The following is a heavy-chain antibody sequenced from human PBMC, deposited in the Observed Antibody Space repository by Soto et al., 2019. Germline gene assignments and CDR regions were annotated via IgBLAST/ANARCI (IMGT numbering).Heavy chain of an antibody. V-gene: IGHV1-69*12. Sequence: QVQLVQSGAEVKKPGSSVKVSCKASGGTFSSYAISWVRQAPGQGLEWMGGIIPIFGTANYAQKFQGRVTIXAXASTSTAYMELSSLRSEDTAVYYCGSLAGGYYGMDVWGQGTTVTVSS. CDR2: IIPIFGTA. J-gene: IGHJ6*02. CDR3: GSLAGGYYGMDV. D-gene: IGHD1-26*01. CDR1: GGTFSSYA.